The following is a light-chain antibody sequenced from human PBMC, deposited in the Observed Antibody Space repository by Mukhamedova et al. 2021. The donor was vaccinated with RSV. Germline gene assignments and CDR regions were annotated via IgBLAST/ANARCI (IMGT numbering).Light chain of an antibody. CDR2: DAS. J-gene: IGKJ3*01. CDR3: QQSYDLPLT. Sequence: WYQRRVHGKAPELLIFDASDLQSGVPSRFSGSGSGTDFTLTIDTLQPEGFATYYCQQSYDLPLTFGPGTKVEI. V-gene: IGKV1-39*01.